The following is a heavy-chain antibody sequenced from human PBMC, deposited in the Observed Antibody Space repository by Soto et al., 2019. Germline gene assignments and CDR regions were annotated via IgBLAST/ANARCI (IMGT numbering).Heavy chain of an antibody. CDR1: GSPISSYN. D-gene: IGHD2-2*02. J-gene: IGHJ4*02. CDR3: ARAPLYPDY. V-gene: IGHV4-59*08. Sequence: PSETLSLTCTVSGSPISSYNWGWFRQPPGQGLEWVAYIYYTGTATYNPSLASRVAISLDASKSQFSLNLRSVTAADTAVYYCARAPLYPDYWGQGTLVT. CDR2: IYYTGTA.